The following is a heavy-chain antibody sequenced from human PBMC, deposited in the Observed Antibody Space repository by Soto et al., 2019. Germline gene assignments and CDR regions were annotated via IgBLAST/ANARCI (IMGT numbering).Heavy chain of an antibody. CDR2: ISAYNGNT. CDR3: ARDLLEDSTSCHD. J-gene: IGHJ4*02. CDR1: VYTFTIYR. Sequence: ASVKVACKASVYTFTIYRISLLRQAPGQGLEWMGWISAYNGNTNYAQKLQGRVTMTTDTSTSTAYMELRSLRSDDTAVYYCARDLLEDSTSCHDWGQGTLVTVSS. D-gene: IGHD2-2*01. V-gene: IGHV1-18*01.